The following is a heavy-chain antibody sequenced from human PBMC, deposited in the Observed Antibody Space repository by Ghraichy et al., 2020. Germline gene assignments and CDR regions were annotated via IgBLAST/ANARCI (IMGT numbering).Heavy chain of an antibody. CDR1: GYTFTSYY. J-gene: IGHJ3*02. CDR2: INPSGGST. CDR3: ARANRMIVVPDAFDI. Sequence: ASVKVSCKASGYTFTSYYMHWVRQAPGQGLEWMGIINPSGGSTSYAQKFQGRVTMTRDTSTSTVYMELSSLRSEDTAVYYCARANRMIVVPDAFDIWGQGTMVTVSS. D-gene: IGHD3-22*01. V-gene: IGHV1-46*01.